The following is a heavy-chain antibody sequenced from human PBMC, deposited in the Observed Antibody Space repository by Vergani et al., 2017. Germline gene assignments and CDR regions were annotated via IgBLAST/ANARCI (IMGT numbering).Heavy chain of an antibody. D-gene: IGHD3-16*01. Sequence: QVQFQQWGPGLVKASETLSLTCTVSGDSIISRSYYWGWIRQPPGKGLEWIGSIYNSGNGDSSSSLKSRVTISADTSKNQFSLRLTSVTAADTAVYYCASGKYYSDSTSHFRGRYFDVWGRGTLVTVPS. CDR2: IYNSGNG. CDR3: ASGKYYSDSTSHFRGRYFDV. J-gene: IGHJ2*01. V-gene: IGHV4-39*01. CDR1: GDSIISRSYY.